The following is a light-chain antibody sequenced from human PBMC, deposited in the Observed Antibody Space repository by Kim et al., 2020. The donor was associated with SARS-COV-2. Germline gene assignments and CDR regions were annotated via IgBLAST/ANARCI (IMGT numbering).Light chain of an antibody. J-gene: IGLJ2*01. Sequence: GQRVTVSCSGSSSNIGLNTVNWYQHFPGRAPKLLMSSNNQRPSGVPDRFSGSKSGTSASLAISGLQPTDEADYYCATWDDSLNAAVFGGGTQLTVL. CDR2: SNN. V-gene: IGLV1-44*01. CDR3: ATWDDSLNAAV. CDR1: SSNIGLNT.